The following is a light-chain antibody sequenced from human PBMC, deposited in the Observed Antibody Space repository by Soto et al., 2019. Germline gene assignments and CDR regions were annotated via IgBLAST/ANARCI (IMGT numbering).Light chain of an antibody. J-gene: IGKJ1*01. V-gene: IGKV3D-15*01. CDR1: QSVSSN. CDR2: GAS. Sequence: EIVMTQSPATLSVSPGDRATLSCRACQSVSSNLAWYQQKPGQAPRLLIYGASSRATGIPDRFSGSGSGTDFTLTISSLQPDDFATYYCQHYNSYSEAFGQGTKVDIK. CDR3: QHYNSYSEA.